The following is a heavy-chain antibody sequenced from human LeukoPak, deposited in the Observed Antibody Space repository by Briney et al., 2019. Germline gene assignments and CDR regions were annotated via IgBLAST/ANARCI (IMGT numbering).Heavy chain of an antibody. V-gene: IGHV4-39*07. J-gene: IGHJ4*02. Sequence: SETLSLTCTVSGGSISSSSYYWGWIRQPPGKGLEWIGSIYYSGSTYYNPSLKSRVTISVDTSKNQFSLKLSSVTAADTAVYYCARDTMSSIAVAGHEGLDYWGQGTLVTVSS. D-gene: IGHD6-19*01. CDR2: IYYSGST. CDR3: ARDTMSSIAVAGHEGLDY. CDR1: GGSISSSSYY.